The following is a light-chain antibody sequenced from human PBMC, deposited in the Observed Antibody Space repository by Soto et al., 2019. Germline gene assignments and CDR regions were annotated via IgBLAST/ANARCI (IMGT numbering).Light chain of an antibody. V-gene: IGKV2-28*01. Sequence: DIVMTQSPLSLPVTPGEPASISCRASQSLLHSNGYNYLDWYLQKPGQSPQLLIYLGSNRASGVPDRFSGSGSGTDFTLTISRVEAEDVGVYYCMQALQTPLTFGQGTMVEIK. CDR3: MQALQTPLT. CDR2: LGS. J-gene: IGKJ1*01. CDR1: QSLLHSNGYNY.